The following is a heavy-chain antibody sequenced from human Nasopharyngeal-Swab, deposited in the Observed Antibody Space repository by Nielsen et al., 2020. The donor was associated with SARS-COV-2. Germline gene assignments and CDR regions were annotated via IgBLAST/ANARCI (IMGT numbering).Heavy chain of an antibody. Sequence: GESLKISCAASGSIFSHCSMTWVRQAPGKGLEWISYISSSSSTIYYADSVKGRFTISRDNAKNSLYLQMDSLRDEDTAVYFCAKFDSLLLYDYWGQGTLVTVSS. CDR3: AKFDSLLLYDY. CDR1: GSIFSHCS. V-gene: IGHV3-48*02. CDR2: ISSSSSTI. D-gene: IGHD3-9*01. J-gene: IGHJ4*02.